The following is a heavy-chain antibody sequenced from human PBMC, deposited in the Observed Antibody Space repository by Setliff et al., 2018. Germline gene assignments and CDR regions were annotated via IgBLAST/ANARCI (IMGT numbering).Heavy chain of an antibody. CDR1: GFTFSSYW. CDR2: IKQDGSEK. V-gene: IGHV3-7*01. J-gene: IGHJ5*02. D-gene: IGHD2-2*01. CDR3: ARGVYCSSTSCSPGLNWFDP. Sequence: LRLSCAASGFTFSSYWMSWVRQAPGKGLEWVANIKQDGSEKYYVDSVKGRFTISRDNAKNSLYLQMNSLRAEDTAVYYCARGVYCSSTSCSPGLNWFDPWGQGTLVTVSS.